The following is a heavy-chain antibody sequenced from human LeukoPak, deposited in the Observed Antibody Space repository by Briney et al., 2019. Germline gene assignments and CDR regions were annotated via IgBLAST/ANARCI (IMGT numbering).Heavy chain of an antibody. D-gene: IGHD3-22*01. Sequence: ASVKVSCKASGYTFTSYYMHWVRQAPGQGLEWMGIINPSGGSTSYAQKFQGRVTMTRDTSTSTVYMELSSLRSEDTAVYYCVRDRGMIVVVTPDAFDIWGQGTMVTVSS. J-gene: IGHJ3*02. CDR3: VRDRGMIVVVTPDAFDI. CDR2: INPSGGST. CDR1: GYTFTSYY. V-gene: IGHV1-46*01.